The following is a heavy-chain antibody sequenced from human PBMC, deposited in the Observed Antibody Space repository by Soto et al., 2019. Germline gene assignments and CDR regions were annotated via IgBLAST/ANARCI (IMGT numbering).Heavy chain of an antibody. CDR3: GRVLSSASAGVIDS. V-gene: IGHV3-11*05. J-gene: IGHJ4*02. CDR2: ITTSSAYT. CDR1: GFSFGDYY. D-gene: IGHD6-13*01. Sequence: QVHLVESGGALVKPGGSLRLSCRASGFSFGDYYMSWIRHTPGRGLEWLSYITTSSAYTNYADSVKGRFTISRDNAKNSLFLEMNSLRGEDTATYYCGRVLSSASAGVIDSWGQGTLVTVSS.